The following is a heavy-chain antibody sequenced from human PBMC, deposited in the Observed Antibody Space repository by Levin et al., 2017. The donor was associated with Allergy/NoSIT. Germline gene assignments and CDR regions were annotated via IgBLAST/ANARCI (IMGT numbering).Heavy chain of an antibody. CDR1: GFTFSSYA. V-gene: IGHV3-23*01. D-gene: IGHD3-9*01. CDR2: ISGSGGST. Sequence: GESLKISCEASGFTFSSYAMSWVRQAPGKGLEWVSAISGSGGSTYYADSVRGRFTISRDNSKSTLYLQMNSLRAEDTAVFYCAKVGALTGYHLYYFDYWGQGTLVTVSS. J-gene: IGHJ4*02. CDR3: AKVGALTGYHLYYFDY.